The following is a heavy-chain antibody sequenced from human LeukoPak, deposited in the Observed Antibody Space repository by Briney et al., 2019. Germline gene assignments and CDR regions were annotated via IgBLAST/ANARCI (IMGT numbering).Heavy chain of an antibody. CDR3: ARENFPTIRGYCTGGSCALDF. Sequence: ASVKVSCKASGYTFSSYGISWVRQAPGQGLEWMGWISGYNGNANYAQKLQGRVTMTTGTSTSTAYMELRSLRSDDSAVHYCARENFPTIRGYCTGGSCALDFWGQGTLVTVSS. V-gene: IGHV1-18*01. CDR2: ISGYNGNA. J-gene: IGHJ4*02. D-gene: IGHD2-15*01. CDR1: GYTFSSYG.